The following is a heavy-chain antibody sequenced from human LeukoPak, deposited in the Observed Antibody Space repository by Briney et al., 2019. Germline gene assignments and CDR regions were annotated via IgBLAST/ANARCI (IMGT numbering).Heavy chain of an antibody. D-gene: IGHD3-22*01. V-gene: IGHV4-30-4*01. Sequence: PSETLSLTCTVSGGSISSGDYYWSWIRQPPGKGLEWIGYIYYSGSTYYNPSLKSRVTISVDTSKNQFSLKLSSVTAADAAVYYCARDYYDSSGYYSGFDYWGQGTLVTVSS. CDR2: IYYSGST. J-gene: IGHJ4*02. CDR1: GGSISSGDYY. CDR3: ARDYYDSSGYYSGFDY.